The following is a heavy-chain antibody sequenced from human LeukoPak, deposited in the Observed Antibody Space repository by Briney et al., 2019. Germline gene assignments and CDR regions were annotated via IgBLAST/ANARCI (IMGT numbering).Heavy chain of an antibody. CDR3: AKDRSSGWYSFQH. V-gene: IGHV3-30*18. CDR1: GFTFSSYG. CDR2: ISYDGNNK. Sequence: PGRSLRLSCAASGFTFSSYGMHWVRQAPGKGLEWVAVISYDGNNKYYADSVKGQFTISRDNSKNTLYLQMNSLRPEDTAVYYCAKDRSSGWYSFQHWGQGTLVSVSS. J-gene: IGHJ1*01. D-gene: IGHD6-19*01.